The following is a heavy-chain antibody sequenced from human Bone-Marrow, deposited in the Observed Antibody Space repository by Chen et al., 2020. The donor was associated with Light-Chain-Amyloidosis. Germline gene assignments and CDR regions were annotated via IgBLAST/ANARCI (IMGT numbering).Heavy chain of an antibody. V-gene: IGHV3-23*01. Sequence: EVQLLESXXXLVQPGGSLRLSCAASGFTFSSYAMSWVRQAPGKGLEWVSAISGSGGSTYYADSVKGRFTISXXXXXXTXXXXXXXXXXXXXXXXXXXXXXXRXXXAARGHFLRSLNWFDPWGQGTLVTVSS. CDR1: GFTFSSYA. CDR3: XXXXXRXXXAARGHFLRSLNWFDP. CDR2: ISGSGGST. D-gene: IGHD2-15*01. J-gene: IGHJ5*02.